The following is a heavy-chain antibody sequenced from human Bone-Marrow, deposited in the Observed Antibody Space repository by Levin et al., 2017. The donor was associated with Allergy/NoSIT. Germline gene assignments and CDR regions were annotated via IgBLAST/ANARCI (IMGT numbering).Heavy chain of an antibody. J-gene: IGHJ4*02. CDR3: ARQYRYFDWVSLDY. CDR1: GGSISGYY. D-gene: IGHD3-9*01. V-gene: IGHV4-59*08. CDR2: IYSGGST. Sequence: SQTLSLTCTVSGGSISGYYWSWIRQPPGKGLEWIGYIYSGGSTKYNPSLKNRVSISVDTSKNQFSLRLNSVTAADTAVYYCARQYRYFDWVSLDYWGQGSLVTVSS.